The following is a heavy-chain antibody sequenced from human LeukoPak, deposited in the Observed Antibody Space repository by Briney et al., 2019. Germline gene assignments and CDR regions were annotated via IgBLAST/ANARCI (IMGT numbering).Heavy chain of an antibody. CDR1: GFTFSSYK. V-gene: IGHV3-48*03. D-gene: IGHD2/OR15-2a*01. CDR2: ITTSGTTT. Sequence: LGGSLRLSCAASGFTFSSYKMIWVRQAPGKGLEWVSYITTSGTTTYYADSLKGRFTISRDNAKNTLYLQMNSLRAEDTAVYYCARVLFHSLAVFDYWGQGTLVTVSS. J-gene: IGHJ4*02. CDR3: ARVLFHSLAVFDY.